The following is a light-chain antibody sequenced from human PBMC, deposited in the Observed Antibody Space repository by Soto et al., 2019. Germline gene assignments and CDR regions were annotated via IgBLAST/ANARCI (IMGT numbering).Light chain of an antibody. V-gene: IGKV3-15*01. CDR1: ESVSTN. J-gene: IGKJ1*01. Sequence: EIEMTQSPATLSLAPGERVTLSCRASESVSTNLAWYQQKAGQAPRLLIYGASTRATGIPARFSGSGSGTEFTLTISSLQSEDFAVYYCQQYSIWRTVGQGTKVEIK. CDR3: QQYSIWRT. CDR2: GAS.